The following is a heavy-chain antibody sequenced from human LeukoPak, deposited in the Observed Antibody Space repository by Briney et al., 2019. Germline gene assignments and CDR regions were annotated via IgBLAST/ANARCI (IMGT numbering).Heavy chain of an antibody. J-gene: IGHJ4*02. Sequence: PGGSLRPSCAASGFTFSSYSMNWVRQAPGKGLEWVSSISSSSSYIYYADSVKGRFTISRDNAKNSLYLQMNSLRAEDTAVYYCAKVRWDNSGWYYLDYWGQGTLVTVSS. V-gene: IGHV3-21*01. CDR1: GFTFSSYS. D-gene: IGHD6-19*01. CDR2: ISSSSSYI. CDR3: AKVRWDNSGWYYLDY.